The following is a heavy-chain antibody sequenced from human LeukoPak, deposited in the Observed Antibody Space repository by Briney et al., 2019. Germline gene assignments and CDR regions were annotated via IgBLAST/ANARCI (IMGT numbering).Heavy chain of an antibody. D-gene: IGHD6-13*01. V-gene: IGHV3-48*01. J-gene: IGHJ4*02. CDR1: GFTFSNAW. Sequence: GGSLRLSCAASGFTFSNAWMSWVRQAPGKGLEWVSYISSSSSTIYYADSVKGRFTISRDNAKNSLYLQMNSLRAEDTAAYYCARTRFYSSSSPDYWGQGTLVTVSS. CDR2: ISSSSSTI. CDR3: ARTRFYSSSSPDY.